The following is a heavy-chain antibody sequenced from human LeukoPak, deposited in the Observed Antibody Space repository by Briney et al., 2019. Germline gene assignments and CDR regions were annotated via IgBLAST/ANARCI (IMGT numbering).Heavy chain of an antibody. V-gene: IGHV3-48*02. D-gene: IGHD7-27*01. CDR1: GFTFSTYS. CDR2: ISSSSRTI. J-gene: IGHJ4*02. CDR3: ARGNWGDYFDY. Sequence: GGSLKLSCATSGFTFSTYSMNWVRQAPGKGLEWLSYISSSSRTIFYADSVKGRFTISRDNAKNSVSLQMNSLRDEDTAVYYCARGNWGDYFDYWGQGTLRTVSS.